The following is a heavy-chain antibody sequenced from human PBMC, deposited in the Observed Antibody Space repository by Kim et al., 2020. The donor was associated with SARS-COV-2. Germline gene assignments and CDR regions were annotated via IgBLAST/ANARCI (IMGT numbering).Heavy chain of an antibody. CDR1: GGSFSGYY. V-gene: IGHV4-34*01. Sequence: SETLSLTCAVYGGSFSGYYWSWIRQPPGKGLEWIGEINHSGSTNYNPSLKSRVTISVDTSKNQFSLKLSSVTAADTAVYYCAKNNLRSRGRADSSGYYHYWSQGTLVTVSS. D-gene: IGHD3-22*01. CDR3: AKNNLRSRGRADSSGYYHY. CDR2: INHSGST. J-gene: IGHJ4*02.